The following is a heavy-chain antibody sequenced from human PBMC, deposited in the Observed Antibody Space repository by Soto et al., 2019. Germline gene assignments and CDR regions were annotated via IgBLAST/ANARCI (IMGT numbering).Heavy chain of an antibody. D-gene: IGHD2-21*02. CDR2: ISPNGADI. CDR3: LKTARLMGV. CDR1: GFTFTDFY. V-gene: IGHV3-11*01. Sequence: QVQRVESGGGLVKPGGSLRLSCAASGFTFTDFYMTWIRQTPGRGPEWLSYISPNGADISYADSVRGRFIMYRDNAKNSMYLLMNSLRAEDTTVYYCLKTARLMGVWGQGTGVTVSS. J-gene: IGHJ6*02.